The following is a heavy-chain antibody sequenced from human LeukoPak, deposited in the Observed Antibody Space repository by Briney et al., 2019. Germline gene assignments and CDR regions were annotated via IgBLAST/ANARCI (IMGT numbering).Heavy chain of an antibody. CDR2: INWNGGST. J-gene: IGHJ6*03. CDR1: GFTFDDYG. V-gene: IGHV3-20*04. CDR3: ARNRPDPWVGATIDYYYYYYMDV. D-gene: IGHD1-26*01. Sequence: GGSLRLSCAASGFTFDDYGMSWVRQAPGKGLEWVSGINWNGGSTGYADSVKGRFTISRDNAKNSLYLQMNSLRAEDTALYYCARNRPDPWVGATIDYYYYYYMDVWGKGTTVTVSS.